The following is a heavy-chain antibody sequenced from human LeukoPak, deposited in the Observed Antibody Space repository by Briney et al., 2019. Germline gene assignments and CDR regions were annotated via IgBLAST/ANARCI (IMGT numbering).Heavy chain of an antibody. V-gene: IGHV3-15*01. D-gene: IGHD2-15*01. J-gene: IGHJ4*02. Sequence: GGSLRLSCAASGFTFSNAWMSWVRQAPGMGLEWVGRIKSKTDGGTTDYAAPVNGRFTISRDDSKNTLYLQMNSLKTEDTAVYYCTTEYCSGGNCYSYYWGQGTLVTVSS. CDR3: TTEYCSGGNCYSYY. CDR1: GFTFSNAW. CDR2: IKSKTDGGTT.